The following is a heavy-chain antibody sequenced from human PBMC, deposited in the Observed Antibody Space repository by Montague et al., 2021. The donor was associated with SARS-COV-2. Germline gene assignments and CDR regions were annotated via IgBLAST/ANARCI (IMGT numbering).Heavy chain of an antibody. D-gene: IGHD3-9*01. CDR1: GGSISSSSYY. V-gene: IGHV4-39*06. CDR2: IYYSGTT. J-gene: IGHJ6*02. CDR3: ARDGYLRIEILIGHRNYYYDMDV. Sequence: SETLSLTCTVSGGSISSSSYYWGWIRPPPGKVLEWIGSIYYSGTTYYNSFLKSRVTILVDTSKNQFPLKLSAVTAANTAVYYCARDGYLRIEILIGHRNYYYDMDVWGQGTTVTVSS.